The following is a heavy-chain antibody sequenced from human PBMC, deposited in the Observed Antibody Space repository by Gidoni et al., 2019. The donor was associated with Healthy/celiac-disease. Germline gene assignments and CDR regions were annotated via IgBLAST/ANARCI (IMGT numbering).Heavy chain of an antibody. CDR2: IYPGDSDT. CDR3: ARPARYYYDSSGYYAFDI. V-gene: IGHV5-51*01. CDR1: GYCFTSYW. Sequence: EVQLVQSGAEVKKPGESLKTSCKGSGYCFTSYWIDWVRQMPGKGLEWMGIIYPGDSDTRYSPSFQGQVTISADKSISTAYLQWSSLKASDTAMYYCARPARYYYDSSGYYAFDIWGQGTMVTVSS. D-gene: IGHD3-22*01. J-gene: IGHJ3*02.